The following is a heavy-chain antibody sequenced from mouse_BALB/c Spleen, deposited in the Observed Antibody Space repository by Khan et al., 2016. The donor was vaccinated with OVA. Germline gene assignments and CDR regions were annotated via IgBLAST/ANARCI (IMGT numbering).Heavy chain of an antibody. CDR2: INPSSGYV. CDR3: AVWLQEDY. CDR1: GYTFTSYW. D-gene: IGHD2-2*01. V-gene: IGHV1-7*01. J-gene: IGHJ2*01. Sequence: QVQLQQSGAELAKPGASVKMSCKASGYTFTSYWIHWIKQRPGQGLEWIGYINPSSGYVEYNQKFKGKATLTADKSSTTAYMQLSSLTSEETSVYHCAVWLQEDYWGQGATLTVSS.